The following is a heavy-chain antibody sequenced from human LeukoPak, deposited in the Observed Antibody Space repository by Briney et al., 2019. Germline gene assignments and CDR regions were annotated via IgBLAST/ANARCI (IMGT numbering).Heavy chain of an antibody. CDR3: ARGTHPAIANY. D-gene: IGHD6-13*01. CDR1: GVTFNNYN. CDR2: IGSSSTYI. Sequence: PGGSLRLSCAASGVTFNNYNMNWVRQPPRTGLERVSVIGSSSTYIYHADAVKGRITISRDNTKNSLYLQVNSLRAEDTSVYYCARGTHPAIANYWGQGTLVTVSS. J-gene: IGHJ4*02. V-gene: IGHV3-21*01.